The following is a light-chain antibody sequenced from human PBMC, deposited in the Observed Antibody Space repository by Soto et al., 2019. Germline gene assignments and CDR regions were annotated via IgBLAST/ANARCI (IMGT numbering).Light chain of an antibody. V-gene: IGKV3-20*01. J-gene: IGKJ2*01. CDR2: AAS. CDR1: QSVSNNY. Sequence: EIVLTQSPGTLSLSPGERATLSCRASQSVSNNYLAWYQQKPGQAPRFLIYAASIRATGIPDRFSGGGSGTDFTLTISRLEPEDFAVYYCQQYGSSPRTFGQGTELEIK. CDR3: QQYGSSPRT.